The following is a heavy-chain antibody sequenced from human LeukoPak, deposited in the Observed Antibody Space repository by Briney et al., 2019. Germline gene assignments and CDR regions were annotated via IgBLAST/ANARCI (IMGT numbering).Heavy chain of an antibody. D-gene: IGHD6-13*01. CDR2: IIPIFGTA. V-gene: IGHV1-69*13. CDR1: GGTFSSYA. J-gene: IGHJ6*02. CDR3: ARISWPRTYYYYGMDV. Sequence: WASVKVSCKASGGTFSSYASSWVRQAPGQGPEWMGGIIPIFGTANYAQKFQGRVTITADESTSTAYMELRSLRSEDTAVYYCARISWPRTYYYYGMDVWGQGTPVTVSS.